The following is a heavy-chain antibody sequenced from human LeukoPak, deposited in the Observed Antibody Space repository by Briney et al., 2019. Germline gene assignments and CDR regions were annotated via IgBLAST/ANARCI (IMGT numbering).Heavy chain of an antibody. V-gene: IGHV4-38-2*02. CDR1: GHSISSPYY. CDR3: ERDASGYNFEDSYYMDV. CDR2: IYQSGST. J-gene: IGHJ6*03. D-gene: IGHD5-24*01. Sequence: SETLSLTCTVSGHSISSPYYWGWIRQSPGKGLEWIGSIYQSGSTYYNPSLKSRVTISVDTSKNQFSLKLSSVTAADTAVYYCERDASGYNFEDSYYMDVWSKGPTVTVSS.